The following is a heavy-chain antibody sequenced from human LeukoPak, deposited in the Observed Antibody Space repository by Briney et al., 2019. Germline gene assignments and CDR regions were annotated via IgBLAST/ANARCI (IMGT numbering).Heavy chain of an antibody. CDR2: ISAYNGNT. CDR3: ARDPENYDILTDTYYYYYYMDV. J-gene: IGHJ6*03. CDR1: GYTFTSYG. Sequence: ASVKVSCKASGYTFTSYGISWVRQAPGQGLEWMGWISAYNGNTNYAQKLQGRVTMTTDTSTSTVYMELSSLRSEDTAVYYCARDPENYDILTDTYYYYYYMDVWGKGTTVTVSS. D-gene: IGHD3-9*01. V-gene: IGHV1-18*01.